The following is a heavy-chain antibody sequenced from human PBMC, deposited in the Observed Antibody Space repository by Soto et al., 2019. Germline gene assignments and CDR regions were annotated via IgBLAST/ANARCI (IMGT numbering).Heavy chain of an antibody. V-gene: IGHV3-30*18. CDR3: AKDYYSSGWYVGILDY. CDR2: ISYDGSNK. CDR1: GLTFSSYG. J-gene: IGHJ4*02. D-gene: IGHD6-19*01. Sequence: QVQLVESGGGVVQPGRSLRLSCAASGLTFSSYGMHWVRQAPGKGLEWVAVISYDGSNKYYADSVKGRFTISRDNSKNTLYLQMNSLRAEDTAVYYCAKDYYSSGWYVGILDYWGQGTLVTVSS.